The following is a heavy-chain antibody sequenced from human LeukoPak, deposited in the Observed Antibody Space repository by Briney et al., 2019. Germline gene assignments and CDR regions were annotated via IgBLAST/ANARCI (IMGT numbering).Heavy chain of an antibody. V-gene: IGHV4-59*01. CDR3: ARGLGTGISRYFDY. CDR2: IDYSGST. Sequence: PSQTLSLTCTVSGGSISSYYWSWIRQPPGKGLEWIGYIDYSGSTIYNPSLKSRVTISVDTSKNQFSLKLSSVTAADTAVYYCARGLGTGISRYFDYWGQGILLTVSS. D-gene: IGHD7-27*01. J-gene: IGHJ4*02. CDR1: GGSISSYY.